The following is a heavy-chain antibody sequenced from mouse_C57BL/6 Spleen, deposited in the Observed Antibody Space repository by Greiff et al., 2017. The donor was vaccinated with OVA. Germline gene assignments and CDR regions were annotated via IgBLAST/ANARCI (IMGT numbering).Heavy chain of an antibody. J-gene: IGHJ1*03. CDR1: GYAFSSSW. Sequence: QVQLKESGPELVKPGASVKLSCKASGYAFSSSWMNWVKQRPGQGLEWIGRIYPGDGDTNYNGKFKGKATLTADKSSSTAYMQLSSLTSEDSAVYFCARSNWYFDVWGTGTTVTVSS. CDR3: ARSNWYFDV. CDR2: IYPGDGDT. V-gene: IGHV1-82*01.